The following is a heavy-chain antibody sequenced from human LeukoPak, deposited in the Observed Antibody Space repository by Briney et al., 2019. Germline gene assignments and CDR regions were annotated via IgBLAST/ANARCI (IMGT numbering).Heavy chain of an antibody. Sequence: SQTLSLTCTVSGGSISSGDYYWNWIRQPPGKGLEWIGYILYSGSTYYNPSLKSRVTISVDTSKNQFSLKLKSVTAEDTAVYYCARDQLVRGVINYCWGQGTLVTVSS. CDR3: ARDQLVRGVINYC. V-gene: IGHV4-30-4*08. CDR1: GGSISSGDYY. J-gene: IGHJ4*02. D-gene: IGHD3-10*01. CDR2: ILYSGST.